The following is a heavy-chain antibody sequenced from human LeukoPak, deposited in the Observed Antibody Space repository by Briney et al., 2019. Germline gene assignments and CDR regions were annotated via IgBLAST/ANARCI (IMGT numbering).Heavy chain of an antibody. J-gene: IGHJ4*02. CDR2: INPNSGGT. CDR1: GYTFTGYY. CDR3: ARATMVRGVT. D-gene: IGHD3-10*01. Sequence: ASVKASCKASGYTFTGYYMHWVRQAPGQGLEWMGWINPNSGGTNYAQEFRGRVTMTRDTSISTAYMELSRLRSDDTAVYYCARATMVRGVTWGQGTLVTVSS. V-gene: IGHV1-2*02.